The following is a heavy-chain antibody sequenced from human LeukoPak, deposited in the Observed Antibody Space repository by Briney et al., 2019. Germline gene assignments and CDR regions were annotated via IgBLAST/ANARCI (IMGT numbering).Heavy chain of an antibody. J-gene: IGHJ4*02. CDR3: AGNRPDSSGYMDFDY. V-gene: IGHV4-34*01. CDR1: GGSFSGYY. CDR2: INHSGST. Sequence: PSETLSLTCAVYGGSFSGYYWSWICQPPGKGLEWIGEINHSGSTNYNPSLKSRVTISVDTSKNQFSLKLSSVTAADTAVYYCAGNRPDSSGYMDFDYWGQGTLVTVSS. D-gene: IGHD3-22*01.